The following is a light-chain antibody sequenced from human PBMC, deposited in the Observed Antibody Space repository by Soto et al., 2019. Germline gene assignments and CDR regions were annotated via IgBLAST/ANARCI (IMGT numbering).Light chain of an antibody. J-gene: IGLJ3*02. CDR2: GNS. V-gene: IGLV1-40*01. Sequence: QSVLTQPPSVSGAPGQRVTISCTGSSSNIGAGYDVHWYQQLPGTAPKLLIYGNSNRPSGVPDRFSGSKSGTSASLAITGLQAEDELDYYCESCESSLRGHGVFGGGPQLPVL. CDR1: SSNIGAGYD. CDR3: ESCESSLRGHGV.